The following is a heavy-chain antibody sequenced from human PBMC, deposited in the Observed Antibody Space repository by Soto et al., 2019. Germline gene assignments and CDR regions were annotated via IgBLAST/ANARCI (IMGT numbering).Heavy chain of an antibody. CDR1: GGSFSGYI. CDR3: ASHAGDFWSGYYLYYYDSSGLDV. CDR2: INHSGSA. Sequence: PSETLSLTCDVNGGSFSGYIWTWIRQTPGKGLQWIGQINHSGSAVYNPSLRDRVTISAMSNNQFSLDLSSVTAADTAVYYCASHAGDFWSGYYLYYYDSSGLDVWGQGTTVTVSS. V-gene: IGHV4-34*01. J-gene: IGHJ6*02. D-gene: IGHD3-22*01.